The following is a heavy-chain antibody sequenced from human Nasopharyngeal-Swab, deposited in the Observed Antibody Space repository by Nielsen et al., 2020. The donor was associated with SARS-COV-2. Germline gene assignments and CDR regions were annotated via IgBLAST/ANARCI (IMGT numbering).Heavy chain of an antibody. Sequence: GSLRLSCAVYGGSFSSYYWSWIRQPPGKGLEWIGEINHSGSTNYNPSLESRVTLSVDTSKNQFSLNLISVTAADTAVYYCATTGYSSVYYVHWGQGVLVTVSS. J-gene: IGHJ4*02. CDR2: INHSGST. V-gene: IGHV4-34*01. CDR1: GGSFSSYY. D-gene: IGHD6-25*01. CDR3: ATTGYSSVYYVH.